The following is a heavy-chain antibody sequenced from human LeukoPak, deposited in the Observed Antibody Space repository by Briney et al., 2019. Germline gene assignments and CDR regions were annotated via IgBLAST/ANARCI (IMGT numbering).Heavy chain of an antibody. V-gene: IGHV4-59*11. Sequence: SETLSLTCIVSGGSMSSRSWNWLRQAPGKGLEWIGYVYYSGITKYNPSLNSRVTLSLDTSKNQFSLTVTSVTAADTALYYCARCNSGYDGYLDLWGRGILVSVSS. CDR1: GGSMSSRS. J-gene: IGHJ2*01. D-gene: IGHD5-12*01. CDR3: ARCNSGYDGYLDL. CDR2: VYYSGIT.